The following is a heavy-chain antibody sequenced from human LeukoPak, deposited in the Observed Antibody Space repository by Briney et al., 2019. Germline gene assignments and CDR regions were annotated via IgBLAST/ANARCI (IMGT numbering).Heavy chain of an antibody. CDR3: ARVTSSDSGWHFDY. CDR2: TSGSRGTT. V-gene: IGHV3-48*04. CDR1: GFTFSIFS. Sequence: QTGGSLRLSCSASGFTFSIFSINWVRQSPGKGLEWVSYTSGSRGTTYYADSVKGRFTIARDNAKNSLYLQMNSLRAEDTAVYYCARVTSSDSGWHFDYWGQGALVTVSS. D-gene: IGHD5-12*01. J-gene: IGHJ4*02.